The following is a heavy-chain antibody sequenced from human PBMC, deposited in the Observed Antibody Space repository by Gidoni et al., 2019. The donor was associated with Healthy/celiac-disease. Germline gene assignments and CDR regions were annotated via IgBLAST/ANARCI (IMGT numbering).Heavy chain of an antibody. Sequence: QVQLVQSGAEVKKPGSSVKVSCKASGGTFSSYAISWVRQAPGQGLEWMGGIIPIFGTANYAQKFQGRVTITADKSTSTAYMELSSLRSEDTAVYYCARRYSSSWSEYYYYYYGMDVWGQGTTVTVSS. CDR1: GGTFSSYA. D-gene: IGHD6-13*01. CDR2: IIPIFGTA. CDR3: ARRYSSSWSEYYYYYYGMDV. V-gene: IGHV1-69*06. J-gene: IGHJ6*02.